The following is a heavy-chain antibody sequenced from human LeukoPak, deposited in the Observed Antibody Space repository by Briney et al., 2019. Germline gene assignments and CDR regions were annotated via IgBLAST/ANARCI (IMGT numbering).Heavy chain of an antibody. J-gene: IGHJ5*01. CDR2: ISGSGGST. D-gene: IGHD6-13*01. Sequence: GGSLRLSCAASGFTFSSYAMSWVRQAPGKGLEWVSAISGSGGSTYYADSVKGRFTISRDNSKNTLYLQMNSLRAEDTAVYYCARDRDGYSSSWYLGWFDSWGQGTLISVSS. V-gene: IGHV3-23*01. CDR1: GFTFSSYA. CDR3: ARDRDGYSSSWYLGWFDS.